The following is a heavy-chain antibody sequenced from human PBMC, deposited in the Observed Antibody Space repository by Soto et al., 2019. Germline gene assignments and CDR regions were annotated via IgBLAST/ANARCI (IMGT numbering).Heavy chain of an antibody. D-gene: IGHD3-3*01. CDR3: ASLEWESTGYADY. CDR1: GFTFGSNW. Sequence: EVQLVESGGGLVQPGGSLRLSCAASGFTFGSNWMSWVRQAPGKGLEWVANIKRDGSEKYYVDSVKGRFTISRDNAKNTLYLQMNRLRADDTAVYYCASLEWESTGYADYWGQGTLLTVSS. V-gene: IGHV3-7*03. CDR2: IKRDGSEK. J-gene: IGHJ4*02.